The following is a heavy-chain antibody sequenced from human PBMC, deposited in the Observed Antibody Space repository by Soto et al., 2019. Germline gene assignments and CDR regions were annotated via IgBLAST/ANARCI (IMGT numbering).Heavy chain of an antibody. CDR2: ISSNGGST. CDR1: GFTFSSYA. CDR3: VKSSSWYVMDWFDP. J-gene: IGHJ5*02. D-gene: IGHD6-13*01. V-gene: IGHV3-64D*06. Sequence: LRLSCSASGFTFSSYAMHWVRQAPGKGLEYVSAISSNGGSTYYADSVKGRSTISRDNSKNTLYLQMSSLRAEDTAVYYCVKSSSWYVMDWFDPWGQGTLVTVSS.